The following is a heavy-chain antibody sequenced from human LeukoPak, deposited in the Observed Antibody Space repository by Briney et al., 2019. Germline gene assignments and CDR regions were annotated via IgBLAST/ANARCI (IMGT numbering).Heavy chain of an antibody. J-gene: IGHJ5*02. CDR2: ISSSSSYI. V-gene: IGHV3-21*01. CDR1: GFTFSSYS. Sequence: GGSLRLSCAASGFTFSSYSMNWVRQAPGKGLEWVSSISSSSSYIYYADSVKGRFTISRGNAKNSLYLQMNSLRAEDTAVYYCAKQLKYQLLWGWFDPWGQGTLVTVSS. CDR3: AKQLKYQLLWGWFDP. D-gene: IGHD2-2*01.